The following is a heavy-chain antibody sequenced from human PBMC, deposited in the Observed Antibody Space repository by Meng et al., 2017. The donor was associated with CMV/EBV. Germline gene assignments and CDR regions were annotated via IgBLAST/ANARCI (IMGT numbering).Heavy chain of an antibody. CDR2: IIPIFGTA. CDR3: ARGYCSSTSCYTPQPGLEYYYYYYGMDV. V-gene: IGHV1-69*05. J-gene: IGHJ6*02. CDR1: GGTFSSYA. D-gene: IGHD2-2*02. Sequence: SVKVSCKASGGTFSSYAISWVRQAPGQGLEWMGGIIPIFGTANHAQKFQGRVTITTDESTSTAYMELSSLRSEDTAVYYCARGYCSSTSCYTPQPGLEYYYYYYGMDVWGQGTTVTVSS.